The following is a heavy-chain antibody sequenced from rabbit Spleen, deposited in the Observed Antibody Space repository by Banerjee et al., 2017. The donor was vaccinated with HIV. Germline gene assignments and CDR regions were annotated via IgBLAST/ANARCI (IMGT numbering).Heavy chain of an antibody. Sequence: QQQLEESGGGLVKPEGSLTLTCKASGFSFSDRDVMCWVRQAPGKGLEWIACINTYTDKGVYATWAKGRFTISRTSSTTVTLQMTSLTVADTATYFCARDTGSSFSSYGMDLWGPGTLVTVS. CDR1: GFSFSDRDV. D-gene: IGHD8-1*01. CDR3: ARDTGSSFSSYGMDL. CDR2: INTYTDKG. J-gene: IGHJ6*01. V-gene: IGHV1S45*01.